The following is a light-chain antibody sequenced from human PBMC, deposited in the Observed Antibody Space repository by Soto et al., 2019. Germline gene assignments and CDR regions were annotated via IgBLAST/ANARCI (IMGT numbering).Light chain of an antibody. CDR2: LNSDGSH. J-gene: IGLJ2*01. CDR3: QTWVTGIQI. CDR1: SWRSSYA. Sequence: QPVLTQSPSASASLGASVKLTCTLSSWRSSYAIAWHQQQPEKGPRYLMKLNSDGSHSKGDGIPDRFSGSSSGAERYLTISSLQSEDEADYYCQTWVTGIQIFGGGTKLTVL. V-gene: IGLV4-69*01.